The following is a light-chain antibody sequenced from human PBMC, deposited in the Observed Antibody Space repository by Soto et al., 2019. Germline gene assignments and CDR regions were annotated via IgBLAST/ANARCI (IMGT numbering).Light chain of an antibody. CDR1: QSLLHSNGYNY. V-gene: IGKV2-28*01. CDR2: LGS. CDR3: MQPLQSWT. Sequence: DIVITHSPLSLPVTPGEPASISCRSSQSLLHSNGYNYLDWYLQKLGQSPQLLIYLGSNRASGVADRFSGSGSGTDFTLKISRVEAEDVGVYYYMQPLQSWTFGQGTKVDIK. J-gene: IGKJ1*01.